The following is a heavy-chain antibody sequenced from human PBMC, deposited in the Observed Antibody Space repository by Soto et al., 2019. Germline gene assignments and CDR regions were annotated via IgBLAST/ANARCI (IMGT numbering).Heavy chain of an antibody. D-gene: IGHD3-10*01. Sequence: SVKVSCKASGGTFSSYAISWVRQAPGQGLEWMGGIIPIFGTANYAQKFQGRVTITADESTSTAYMELSSLRSEDTAVYYCARETAAGEFSVLGPYYYYGMEVWGQGTTVTVSS. J-gene: IGHJ6*02. CDR2: IIPIFGTA. CDR1: GGTFSSYA. CDR3: ARETAAGEFSVLGPYYYYGMEV. V-gene: IGHV1-69*13.